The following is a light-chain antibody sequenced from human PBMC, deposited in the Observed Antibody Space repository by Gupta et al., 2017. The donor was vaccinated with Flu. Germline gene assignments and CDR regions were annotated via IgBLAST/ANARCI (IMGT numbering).Light chain of an antibody. Sequence: DIQMTQSPYTLSASIGDRVTITCRASQSIGIWLAWYQQKPGKAPNLLIYRASSLHSGVPSRFSGSGSGPXFTLTIXSLQPEDSATYYCEHYSSYFRTFGXGTKVEI. CDR3: EHYSSYFRT. J-gene: IGKJ1*01. V-gene: IGKV1-5*03. CDR2: RAS. CDR1: QSIGIW.